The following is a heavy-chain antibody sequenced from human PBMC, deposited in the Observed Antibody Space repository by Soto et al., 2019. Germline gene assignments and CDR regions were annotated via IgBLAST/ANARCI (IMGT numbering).Heavy chain of an antibody. Sequence: QVQLVESGGGVVQPGRSLRLSCAASGFTFSSYAMHWVRQAPGKGLEWVAVISYDGSNKYYADSVKGRFTISRDNSKNTLYLQMNSLRAEATAVYYCAREIDYWGQGTLVTVSS. CDR3: AREIDY. V-gene: IGHV3-30-3*01. J-gene: IGHJ4*02. CDR2: ISYDGSNK. CDR1: GFTFSSYA.